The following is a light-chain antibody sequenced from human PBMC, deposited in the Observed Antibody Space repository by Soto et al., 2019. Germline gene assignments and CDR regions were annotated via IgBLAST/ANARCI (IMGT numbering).Light chain of an antibody. CDR2: YDS. J-gene: IGLJ2*01. Sequence: SYELTQPPSVSVAPGKTARITCGGNNIVSKSVHWYQQKPGQAPVLVIYYDSDRPSGIPERFSGSNSGNTATLTISRVEAGDEADYYCQVWDSSSDRDVVFGGGTKLTVL. CDR1: NIVSKS. CDR3: QVWDSSSDRDVV. V-gene: IGLV3-21*04.